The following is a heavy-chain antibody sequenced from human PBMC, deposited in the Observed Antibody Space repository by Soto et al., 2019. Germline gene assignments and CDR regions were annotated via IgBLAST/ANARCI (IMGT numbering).Heavy chain of an antibody. J-gene: IGHJ5*01. CDR2: ISRDGSYI. D-gene: IGHD3-3*01. Sequence: GSLRLSCAASGFTFSRYAIHWVRLTPGRGLEWVLAISRDGSYIYYTDSVKGRFTVSRDNYKNTVFVQMNRLIPDDTALYFCARTRNGGVADSFDSWGQGTRVTVSS. V-gene: IGHV3-30*04. CDR3: ARTRNGGVADSFDS. CDR1: GFTFSRYA.